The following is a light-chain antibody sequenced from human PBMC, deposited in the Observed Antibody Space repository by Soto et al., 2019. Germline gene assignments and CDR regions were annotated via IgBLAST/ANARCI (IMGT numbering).Light chain of an antibody. J-gene: IGKJ2*01. CDR2: GAT. CDR3: QQYGSSPYT. CDR1: QSVSTA. Sequence: IVLTHSPATLSFSALLRCTLSLRASQSVSTALAWYQQKPGQSPRLLIYGATSRATGIPDRFSGSGSGTDFILTISRLEPEDFALYFCQQYGSSPYTFAQGTKVDI. V-gene: IGKV3-20*01.